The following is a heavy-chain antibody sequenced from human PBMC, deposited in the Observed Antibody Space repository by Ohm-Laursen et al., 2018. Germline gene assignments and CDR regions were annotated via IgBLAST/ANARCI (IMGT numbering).Heavy chain of an antibody. D-gene: IGHD1-1*01. CDR2: IKQDGGEK. V-gene: IGHV3-7*03. CDR1: GFTFSNYW. CDR3: AGDTDWNEDWYFDL. Sequence: SLRLSCTASGFTFSNYWMSWVRQTPGKGLEWVANIKQDGGEKNFADSVKGRFTISRDNAKNSLYLQMNSLRAEDTALYHCAGDTDWNEDWYFDLWGRGTLVTVSS. J-gene: IGHJ2*01.